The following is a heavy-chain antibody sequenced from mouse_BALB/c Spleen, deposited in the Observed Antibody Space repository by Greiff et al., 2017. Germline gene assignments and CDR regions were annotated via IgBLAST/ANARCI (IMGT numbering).Heavy chain of an antibody. CDR3: ADYGSSYYFDY. Sequence: VQLQQPGAELVKPGASVKLSCKASGYTFTSYWMHWVKQRPVQGLEWIGEINPSNGRTNYNQKFKGKATLTLDKSSSTAYMQLSSLTSEDSAVYYCADYGSSYYFDYWGQGTTLTVSS. J-gene: IGHJ2*01. CDR1: GYTFTSYW. D-gene: IGHD1-1*01. V-gene: IGHV1S81*02. CDR2: INPSNGRT.